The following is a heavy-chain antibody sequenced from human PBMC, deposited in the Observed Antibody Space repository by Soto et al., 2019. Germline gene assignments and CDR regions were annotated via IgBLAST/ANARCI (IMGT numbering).Heavy chain of an antibody. CDR2: IYYSGST. V-gene: IGHV4-39*01. J-gene: IGHJ6*03. CDR3: YSQWVSYYYYMDV. CDR1: GGSISSSSYY. D-gene: IGHD2-21*01. Sequence: SETLSLTCTVSGGSISSSSYYWGWIRQPPGKGLEWIGSIYYSGSTYYNPSLKSRVTISVDTSKNQFSLKLSSVTAADTAVYYPYSQWVSYYYYMDVWGKGTTVTVSS.